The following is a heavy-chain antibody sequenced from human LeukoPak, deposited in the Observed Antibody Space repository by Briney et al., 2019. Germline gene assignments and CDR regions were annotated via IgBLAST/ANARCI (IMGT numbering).Heavy chain of an antibody. CDR1: GFTFSTYA. CDR2: ISHTGTSI. J-gene: IGHJ3*02. CDR3: ARVLTIFGVVLGAFDI. Sequence: PGGSLRLSCAASGFTFSTYAMTWVRQAPGKGPEWVSIISHTGTSIFYADSVKGRFTISRDNSKNTLYLQMNSLRAEDTAVYYCARVLTIFGVVLGAFDIWGQGTMVTVSS. D-gene: IGHD3-3*01. V-gene: IGHV3-23*01.